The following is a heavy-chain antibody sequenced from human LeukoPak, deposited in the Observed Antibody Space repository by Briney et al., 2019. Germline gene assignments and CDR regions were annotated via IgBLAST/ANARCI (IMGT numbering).Heavy chain of an antibody. V-gene: IGHV3-53*01. Sequence: GGSLRLSCAASGFTVSSNYMSWVRQAPGKGLEWVSVIYSGGSTYYADSVKGRLTISSDNHKNTLYLQMNSLRAEDTAVYYCARDKSDCSDDRCYAKRNDYWGQGTLVSVSS. CDR1: GFTVSSNY. CDR2: IYSGGST. CDR3: ARDKSDCSDDRCYAKRNDY. J-gene: IGHJ4*02. D-gene: IGHD2-15*01.